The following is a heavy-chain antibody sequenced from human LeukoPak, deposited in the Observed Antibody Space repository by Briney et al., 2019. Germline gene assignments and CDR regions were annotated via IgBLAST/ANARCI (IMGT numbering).Heavy chain of an antibody. D-gene: IGHD3-3*01. Sequence: GGSLRLSCAASGLTFSSYGMHWVRQAPGKGLEWVAFIRYDGSNKYYADSVKGRFTISRDNSKNTLYLQMNSLRAEDTAVYYCHDDKSFDYWGQGTLVTVSS. CDR3: HDDKSFDY. V-gene: IGHV3-30*02. CDR2: IRYDGSNK. CDR1: GLTFSSYG. J-gene: IGHJ4*02.